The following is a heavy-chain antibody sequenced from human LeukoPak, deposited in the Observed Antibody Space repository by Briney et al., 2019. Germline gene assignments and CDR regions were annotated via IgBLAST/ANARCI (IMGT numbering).Heavy chain of an antibody. D-gene: IGHD3-22*01. CDR2: IYHSGST. CDR1: GFTLSSYAM. J-gene: IGHJ5*02. CDR3: ASSTRDYDSSGYYPYKFDP. V-gene: IGHV4-4*02. Sequence: GSLRLSCAVSGFTLSSYAMNWVRQPPGKGLEWIGEIYHSGSTNYNPSLKSRVTISVDKSKNQFSLKLSSVTAADTAVYYCASSTRDYDSSGYYPYKFDPWGQGTLVTVSS.